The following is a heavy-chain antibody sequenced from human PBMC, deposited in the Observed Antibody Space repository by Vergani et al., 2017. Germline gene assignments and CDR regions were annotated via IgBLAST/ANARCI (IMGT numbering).Heavy chain of an antibody. D-gene: IGHD1-26*01. Sequence: EVQLVESGGGLVQPGGSLRLSCAASGFTFSSYAMSWVRQAPGKGLEWVSAISGSGGSTYYADSVKGRFTISRDNSNNTLYMQMNSLRAEDTAVYYCARDIGMYSGSYLDAFDIGGQGTMVTVSS. J-gene: IGHJ3*02. CDR3: ARDIGMYSGSYLDAFDI. CDR1: GFTFSSYA. V-gene: IGHV3-23*04. CDR2: ISGSGGST.